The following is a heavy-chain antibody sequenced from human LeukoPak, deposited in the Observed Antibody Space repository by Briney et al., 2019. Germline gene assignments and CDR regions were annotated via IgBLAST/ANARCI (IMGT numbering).Heavy chain of an antibody. D-gene: IGHD6-6*01. CDR3: ARVMRMTGLVHFYY. J-gene: IGHJ4*02. CDR1: GGSFSGYY. CDR2: INHSGST. V-gene: IGHV4-34*01. Sequence: PSETLSLTCAVYGGSFSGYYWSWIRQPPGKGLEWIGEINHSGSTNYNPSLKSRVTISVDTSKNQFSLKLSSVTAADTAVYYCARVMRMTGLVHFYYWDQGTLVTVSS.